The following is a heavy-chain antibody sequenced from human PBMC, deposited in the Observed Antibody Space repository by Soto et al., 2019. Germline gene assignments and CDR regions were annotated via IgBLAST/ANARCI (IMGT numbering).Heavy chain of an antibody. J-gene: IGHJ4*03. CDR1: GFTFTSYG. CDR3: ARPLRTGSTGYYRMAF. V-gene: IGHV3-30*02. D-gene: IGHD1-7*01. Sequence: GASLRLSCAASGFTFTSYGMHWVRQAPGKGLEWVAFISFDGSDKNYADSVKGRFTLSRDNSENTMYLHMNNLRPDDSAVYYCARPLRTGSTGYYRMAFWGQGTQGTVSS. CDR2: ISFDGSDK.